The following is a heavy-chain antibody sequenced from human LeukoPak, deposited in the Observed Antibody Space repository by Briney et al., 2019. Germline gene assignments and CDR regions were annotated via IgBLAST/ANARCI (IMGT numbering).Heavy chain of an antibody. CDR3: ARHPFGYGDYGTFDY. CDR1: GGSFSGYY. J-gene: IGHJ4*02. CDR2: INHSGST. D-gene: IGHD4-17*01. V-gene: IGHV4-34*01. Sequence: SETLSLTCAVYGGSFSGYYWSWIRQPPGKGLGWIGEINHSGSTNYNPSLKSRVTISVDTSKNQFSLKLSSVTAADTAVYYCARHPFGYGDYGTFDYWGQGTLVTVSS.